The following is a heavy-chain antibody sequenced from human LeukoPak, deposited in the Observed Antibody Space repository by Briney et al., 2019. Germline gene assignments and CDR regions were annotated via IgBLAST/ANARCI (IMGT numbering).Heavy chain of an antibody. Sequence: GGSLRLSCAVSGFTVYTNSMSWVRQVPGKGPEWVSVIYTGGTTHYADSVKGRFVLSRDNSKNTVYMQMSSLRAEDTATYYCAKDYCRDGNCPFPFLDSWGQGTQVTVSS. V-gene: IGHV3-53*01. J-gene: IGHJ4*02. CDR2: IYTGGTT. CDR3: AKDYCRDGNCPFPFLDS. D-gene: IGHD2-15*01. CDR1: GFTVYTNS.